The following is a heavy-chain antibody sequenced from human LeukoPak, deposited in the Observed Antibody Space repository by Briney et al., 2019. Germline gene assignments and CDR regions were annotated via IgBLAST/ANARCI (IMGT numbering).Heavy chain of an antibody. Sequence: ASVKVSCKASGYTFTSYGISWVRQAPGQGLEWMGWISAYNGNTNYAQKLQGRVTMTTDTSTSTAYMELRSLRSDDTAVYYCARVSDYYGSGPRPYFDYWGQGTLVTVSS. J-gene: IGHJ4*02. V-gene: IGHV1-18*01. CDR2: ISAYNGNT. D-gene: IGHD3-10*01. CDR3: ARVSDYYGSGPRPYFDY. CDR1: GYTFTSYG.